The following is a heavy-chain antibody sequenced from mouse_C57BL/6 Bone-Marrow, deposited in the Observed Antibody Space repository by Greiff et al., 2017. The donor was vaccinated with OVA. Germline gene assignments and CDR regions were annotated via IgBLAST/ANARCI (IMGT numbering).Heavy chain of an antibody. V-gene: IGHV1-19*01. D-gene: IGHD1-1*01. Sequence: VQLKESGPVLVKPGASVKMSCKASGYTFTDYYMNWVKQSHGKSLEWIGVINPYNGGTSYNQKFKGKATLTVDKSSSTAYMELNSLTSEDSAVYYCARPLYYGSSYDAMDYWGQGTSVTVSS. CDR1: GYTFTDYY. J-gene: IGHJ4*01. CDR2: INPYNGGT. CDR3: ARPLYYGSSYDAMDY.